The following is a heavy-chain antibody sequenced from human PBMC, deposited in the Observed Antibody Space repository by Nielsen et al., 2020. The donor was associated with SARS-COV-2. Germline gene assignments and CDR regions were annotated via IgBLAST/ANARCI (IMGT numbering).Heavy chain of an antibody. CDR3: ARAPGYYDILTGYAGYYYYGMDV. D-gene: IGHD3-9*01. J-gene: IGHJ6*02. CDR2: ISSSSSTI. V-gene: IGHV3-48*02. Sequence: VRQPPGKGLEWVSYISSSSSTIYYADSVKGRFTISRDNAKNSLYLQMNSLRDEDTAVYYCARAPGYYDILTGYAGYYYYGMDVWGQGTTVTVSS.